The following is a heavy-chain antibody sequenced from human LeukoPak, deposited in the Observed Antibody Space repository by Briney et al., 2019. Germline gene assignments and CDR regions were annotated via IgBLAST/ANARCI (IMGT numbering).Heavy chain of an antibody. CDR2: ISYDGSNK. Sequence: PGGSLRLSCAASGFTFSSYAMHWVRQAPGKGLEWVAVISYDGSNKYYADSVKGRFTISRDNSKNTLYLQMNSLRAEDAAVYYCARDLAYDSSGYYYFGAFDIWGQGTMVTVSS. CDR3: ARDLAYDSSGYYYFGAFDI. V-gene: IGHV3-30*04. J-gene: IGHJ3*02. CDR1: GFTFSSYA. D-gene: IGHD3-22*01.